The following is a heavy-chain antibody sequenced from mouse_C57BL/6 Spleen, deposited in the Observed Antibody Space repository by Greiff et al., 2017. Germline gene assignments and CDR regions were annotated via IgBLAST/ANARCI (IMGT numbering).Heavy chain of an antibody. CDR2: ISSGGSYT. J-gene: IGHJ4*01. CDR1: GFTFSSYG. D-gene: IGHD2-5*01. CDR3: ARSNYDRYAMDY. Sequence: EVQLQQSGGDLVKPGGSLKLSCAASGFTFSSYGMSWVRQTPDKRLEWVATISSGGSYTYYPDSVKGRFTISRDNAKNTLYLQMSSLTSEDTAMYYCARSNYDRYAMDYWGQGTSVTVSS. V-gene: IGHV5-6*01.